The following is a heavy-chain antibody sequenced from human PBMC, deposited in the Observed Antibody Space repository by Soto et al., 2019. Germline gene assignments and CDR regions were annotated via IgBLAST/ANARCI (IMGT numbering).Heavy chain of an antibody. J-gene: IGHJ4*02. D-gene: IGHD6-19*01. CDR3: ATPGIAVAGPFEY. CDR2: INSNSGGT. V-gene: IGHV1-2*02. Sequence: QVQLVQSGAEVKKPGASVKVSCKASGYTFTGYYMHWVRQAPGQGLEWMGWINSNSGGTNYAQKFQGRVTMTRDTSISTVYMELSRLRSDDTAVYYCATPGIAVAGPFEYWGQGTLITVSS. CDR1: GYTFTGYY.